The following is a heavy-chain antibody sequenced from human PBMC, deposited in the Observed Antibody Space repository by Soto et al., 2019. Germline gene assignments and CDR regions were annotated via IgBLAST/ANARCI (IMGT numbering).Heavy chain of an antibody. D-gene: IGHD2-2*01. Sequence: PGGSLRLSCAASGFRFSSYSMNWVRQAPGKGLEWVSSISSSSSSIYYADSVKGRFTISRDNAKNSLYLQMNSLRAEDTAVYYCASGGVGCSSTSCYFPVYWGQGT. CDR2: ISSSSSSI. CDR1: GFRFSSYS. V-gene: IGHV3-21*01. CDR3: ASGGVGCSSTSCYFPVY. J-gene: IGHJ4*02.